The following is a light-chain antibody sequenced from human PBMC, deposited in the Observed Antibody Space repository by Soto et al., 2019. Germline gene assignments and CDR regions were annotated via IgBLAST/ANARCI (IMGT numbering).Light chain of an antibody. J-gene: IGKJ3*01. CDR2: SVS. CDR1: QSIGKH. CDR3: QQANSFPRT. V-gene: IGKV1-39*01. Sequence: DIQMTQSPSSLSASVGDRVTITCRASQSIGKHLNWYQQKPGKAPKFLIYSVSSLQSGVPSRFSGSGSGTDFTLTINNLQPEDFATYYCQQANSFPRTFGPGTKVDIK.